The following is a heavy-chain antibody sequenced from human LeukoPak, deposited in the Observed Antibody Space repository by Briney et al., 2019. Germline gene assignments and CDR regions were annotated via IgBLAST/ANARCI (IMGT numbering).Heavy chain of an antibody. V-gene: IGHV4-59*08. CDR3: ARTPTEATFDY. D-gene: IGHD1-26*01. CDR1: GGSISSYY. J-gene: IGHJ4*02. Sequence: SETLSLTCTVSGGSISSYYWSWIRQPPGKGLEWIGYIYYSGSTNYNPSLKGRVTISVDTSKNQFSLKLSSVTAADTAVYYCARTPTEATFDYWGQGTLVTVSS. CDR2: IYYSGST.